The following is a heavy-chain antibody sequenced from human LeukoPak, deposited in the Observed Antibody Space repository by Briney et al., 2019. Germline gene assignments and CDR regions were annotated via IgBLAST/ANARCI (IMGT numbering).Heavy chain of an antibody. V-gene: IGHV4-59*01. CDR3: AGMRITTPTVRTLDY. CDR2: IYYTGST. Sequence: SETQTLICTVSGGSMSTYYWTWIRQPPGKGLEWIGFIYYTGSTNYNPSLKSRVTISVDTSKNQSSLKLSSVTAADTAVYYCAGMRITTPTVRTLDYWGQGPLVTVSS. CDR1: GGSMSTYY. D-gene: IGHD1-14*01. J-gene: IGHJ4*02.